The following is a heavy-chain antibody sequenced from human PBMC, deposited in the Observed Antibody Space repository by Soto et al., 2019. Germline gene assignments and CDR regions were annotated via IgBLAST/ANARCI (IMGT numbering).Heavy chain of an antibody. Sequence: ESGGGVVQPGRSLRLSCAASGFTFSSYGMHWVRQAPGKGLEWVAVISYDGSNKYYADSVKGRFTISRDNSKNTLYLQMNSLRAEDTAVYYCAKDRQWLVEGSFDYWGQGTLVTVSS. CDR1: GFTFSSYG. J-gene: IGHJ4*02. V-gene: IGHV3-30*18. D-gene: IGHD6-19*01. CDR2: ISYDGSNK. CDR3: AKDRQWLVEGSFDY.